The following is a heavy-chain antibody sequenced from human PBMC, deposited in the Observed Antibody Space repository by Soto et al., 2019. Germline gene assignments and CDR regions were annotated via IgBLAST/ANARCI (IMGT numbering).Heavy chain of an antibody. CDR2: ISSSSSTI. V-gene: IGHV3-48*02. D-gene: IGHD3-3*01. Sequence: QAGGSLRLSCAASGFTFSSYSMNWVRQAPGKGLEWVSYISSSSSTIYYADSVKGRFTISRDNAKNSLYLQMNSLRDEDTAVYYCARDGRPYYDFWSGPEQYYYYYGMDVWGQGTTVTVSS. CDR1: GFTFSSYS. CDR3: ARDGRPYYDFWSGPEQYYYYYGMDV. J-gene: IGHJ6*02.